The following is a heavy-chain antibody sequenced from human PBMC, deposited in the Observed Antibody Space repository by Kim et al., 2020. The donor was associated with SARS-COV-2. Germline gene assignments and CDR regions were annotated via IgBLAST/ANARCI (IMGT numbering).Heavy chain of an antibody. CDR3: ATWFGELFYFDY. D-gene: IGHD3-10*01. CDR2: FDPEDGET. J-gene: IGHJ4*02. V-gene: IGHV1-24*01. Sequence: ASVKVSCKVSGYTLTELSMHWVRQAPGKGVEWMGGFDPEDGETIYAQKFQGRVTMTEDTSTDTAYMELSSLRSEDTAVYYCATWFGELFYFDYWGQGTLVTVSS. CDR1: GYTLTELS.